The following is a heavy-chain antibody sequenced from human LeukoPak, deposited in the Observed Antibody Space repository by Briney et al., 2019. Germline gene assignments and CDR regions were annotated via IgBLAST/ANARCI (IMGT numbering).Heavy chain of an antibody. CDR2: IYHSGNT. CDR1: GYSISSGYY. Sequence: KPSETLSLTCTVSGYSISSGYYWDWIRQPPGQGLEWIGSIYHSGNTYYNPSLKSRVTISVDTSKNQFSLNLRSVTAADTAVYYCAREGVLGAFDIWGHGTMVTVSS. D-gene: IGHD2/OR15-2a*01. V-gene: IGHV4-38-2*02. J-gene: IGHJ3*02. CDR3: AREGVLGAFDI.